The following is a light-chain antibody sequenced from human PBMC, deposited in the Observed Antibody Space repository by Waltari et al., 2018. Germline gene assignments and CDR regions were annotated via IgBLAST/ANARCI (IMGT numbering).Light chain of an antibody. V-gene: IGLV2-14*03. Sequence: QSALTQPASVSGSPGQSVTISCTGTSSDVGGYNSVSWYQQHPGKAPKLMIFDVSYRPSGVSDRFSGSKSGNTASLTFSGLQAEDEADYYCSSYIGSSTLELFGGGTSLTVL. CDR2: DVS. CDR1: SSDVGGYNS. J-gene: IGLJ2*01. CDR3: SSYIGSSTLEL.